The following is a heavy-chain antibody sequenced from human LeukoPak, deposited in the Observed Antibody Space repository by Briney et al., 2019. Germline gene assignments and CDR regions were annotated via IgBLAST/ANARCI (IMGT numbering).Heavy chain of an antibody. Sequence: GRSLRLSCAASGFTFSSYAMHWVRQAPGKGLEWVAVISYDGSNKYYADSVKGRFTISRDNSRNTLYLQMNSLRAEDTAIYYCAKDSTTSGILYGMDVWGQGTTVTVSS. CDR1: GFTFSSYA. CDR3: AKDSTTSGILYGMDV. CDR2: ISYDGSNK. D-gene: IGHD5-12*01. V-gene: IGHV3-30-3*01. J-gene: IGHJ6*02.